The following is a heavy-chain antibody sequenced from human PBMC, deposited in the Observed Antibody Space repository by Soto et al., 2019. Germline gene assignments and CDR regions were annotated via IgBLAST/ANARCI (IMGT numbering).Heavy chain of an antibody. V-gene: IGHV3-48*01. CDR3: AREEITMVRGVYYYYYYYMDF. D-gene: IGHD3-10*01. CDR2: ISSSSSTI. J-gene: IGHJ6*03. Sequence: EVQLVESGGGLVQPGGSLRLSCAASGFTFSSYSMNWVRQAPGKGLEWVSYISSSSSTIYYAASVKGRFTISRDNSKNSLYLQMNSLRAEATAVYYCAREEITMVRGVYYYYYYYMDFWVRGTTVTVSS. CDR1: GFTFSSYS.